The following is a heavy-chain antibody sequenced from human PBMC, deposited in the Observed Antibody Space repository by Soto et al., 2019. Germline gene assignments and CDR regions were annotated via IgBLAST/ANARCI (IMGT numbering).Heavy chain of an antibody. D-gene: IGHD1-1*01. CDR1: GFNFSDYQ. Sequence: GESLKISCAASGFNFSDYQMSWIRQAPGKGLECIAFISSGLIYTNYTDSVKGRFTISRDNAKNSLYLQMNSLGADDTAVYYCARSYNSGLDYWGQGSLVTVSS. CDR2: ISSGLIYT. J-gene: IGHJ4*02. CDR3: ARSYNSGLDY. V-gene: IGHV3-11*06.